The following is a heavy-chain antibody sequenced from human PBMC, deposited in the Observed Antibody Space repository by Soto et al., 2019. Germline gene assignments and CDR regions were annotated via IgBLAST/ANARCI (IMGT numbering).Heavy chain of an antibody. CDR2: IYHSGST. CDR1: GGSISSGGYS. CDR3: ARRYGRAFDY. J-gene: IGHJ4*02. D-gene: IGHD1-1*01. V-gene: IGHV4-30-2*01. Sequence: SETLSLTCAVSGGSISSGGYSWSWIRQPPGKGLEWIGYIYHSGSTYYNPSLKSRVTLSVDTSKNQFSLKLSSVTAADTAVYYCARRYGRAFDYWGQGTLVTVS.